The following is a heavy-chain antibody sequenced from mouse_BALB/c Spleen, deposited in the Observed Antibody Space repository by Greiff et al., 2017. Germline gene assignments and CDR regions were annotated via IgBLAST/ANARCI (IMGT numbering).Heavy chain of an antibody. Sequence: EVKLVESGGGLVKPGGSLKLSCAASGFTFSDYYMYWVRQTPEKRLEWVATISDGGSYTYYPDSVKGRFTISRDNAKNNLYLQMSSLKSEDTAMYYCARSAYDYDGWYYAMDYWGQGTSVTVSS. CDR3: ARSAYDYDGWYYAMDY. V-gene: IGHV5-4*02. CDR1: GFTFSDYY. D-gene: IGHD2-4*01. J-gene: IGHJ4*01. CDR2: ISDGGSYT.